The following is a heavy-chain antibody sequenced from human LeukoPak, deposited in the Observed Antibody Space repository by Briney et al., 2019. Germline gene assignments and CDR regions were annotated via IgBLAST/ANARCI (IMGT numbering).Heavy chain of an antibody. D-gene: IGHD2-2*01. V-gene: IGHV3-23*01. CDR3: ANAVVPAASYGMDV. CDR1: GFTFSSYA. Sequence: GGSLRLSCAASGFTFSSYAMSWVRQAPGKGLEWVSAISGSDGSTYYADSVKGRFTISRDNSKNTLYLQMNSLRAEDTAVYYCANAVVPAASYGMDVWGQGTTVTVSS. CDR2: ISGSDGST. J-gene: IGHJ6*02.